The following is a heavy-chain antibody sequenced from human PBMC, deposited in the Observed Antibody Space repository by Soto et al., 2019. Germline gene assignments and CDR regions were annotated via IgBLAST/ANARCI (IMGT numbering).Heavy chain of an antibody. CDR2: ISGTGGTT. V-gene: IGHV3-23*01. D-gene: IGHD2-21*02. Sequence: EVQLLESGGGLVQPGGSLRLSCAASGFTFSSSAMSWVRQAPGKGLEWVSGISGTGGTTYYADSVKGRFTISRDNSKNTLFLQMDSLRADDTAVYYCAKRDAYSWGQGTLVTVSS. CDR1: GFTFSSSA. J-gene: IGHJ4*02. CDR3: AKRDAYS.